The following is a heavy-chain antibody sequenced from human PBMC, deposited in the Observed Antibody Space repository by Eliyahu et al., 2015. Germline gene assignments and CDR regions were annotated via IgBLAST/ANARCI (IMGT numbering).Heavy chain of an antibody. V-gene: IGHV1-2*02. CDR3: ARVAITGYYSDY. D-gene: IGHD3-9*01. J-gene: IGHJ4*02. CDR2: INANNGGT. Sequence: QVQLVQSGAXVKNPGASVXVXXKTSGYTFTGPXMPXVRQAPGQGPEYMGWINANNGGTLYAQKFQGRVTMTRDTSINTAYMELSRLTSDDTALYYCARVAITGYYSDYWGQGTLVTVSS. CDR1: GYTFTGPX.